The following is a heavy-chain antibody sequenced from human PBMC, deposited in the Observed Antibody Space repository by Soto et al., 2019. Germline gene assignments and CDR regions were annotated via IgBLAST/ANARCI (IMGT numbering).Heavy chain of an antibody. Sequence: ASVKVSCKASGYTFTSYGISWVRQAPGQGLEWMGWISAYNGNTNYAQKLQGRVTMTTDTSTSTAYMELRSLRSDDTAVYYCARDYCSSTNCYVPYNWFDPWGQGTLVTVSS. CDR2: ISAYNGNT. CDR1: GYTFTSYG. CDR3: ARDYCSSTNCYVPYNWFDP. D-gene: IGHD2-2*01. J-gene: IGHJ5*02. V-gene: IGHV1-18*01.